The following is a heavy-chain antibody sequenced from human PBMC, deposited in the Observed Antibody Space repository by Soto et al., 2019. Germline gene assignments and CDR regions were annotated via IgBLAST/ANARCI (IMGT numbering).Heavy chain of an antibody. J-gene: IGHJ6*02. CDR3: ARDVRRGDSSYGMDV. D-gene: IGHD6-13*01. CDR2: IWYDGSNK. V-gene: IGHV3-33*01. Sequence: QVQLVESGGGVVQPGRSLRLSCAASGFTFSSYGMHWVRQAPGKGLEWVAVIWYDGSNKYYADSVKGRFTISRDNSKNTLYLQMNSLRAEDTAVYYCARDVRRGDSSYGMDVWGQGATVTDSS. CDR1: GFTFSSYG.